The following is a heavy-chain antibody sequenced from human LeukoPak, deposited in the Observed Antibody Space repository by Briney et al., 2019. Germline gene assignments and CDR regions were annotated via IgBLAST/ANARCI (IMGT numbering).Heavy chain of an antibody. J-gene: IGHJ4*02. CDR1: GFTFSSYA. CDR2: ISYDGSNK. Sequence: PGGSLRLSCAASGFTFSSYAMHWVRQAPGKGLEWVAVISYDGSNKYYADSVKGRFTISRDNSKNTLYLQMNSLRAEDTAVYYCAKDSAVVVPAAVDYWGQGTLVTVSS. D-gene: IGHD2-2*01. CDR3: AKDSAVVVPAAVDY. V-gene: IGHV3-30-3*01.